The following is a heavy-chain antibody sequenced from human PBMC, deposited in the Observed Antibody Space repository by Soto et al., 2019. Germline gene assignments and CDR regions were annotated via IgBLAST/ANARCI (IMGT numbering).Heavy chain of an antibody. CDR3: ASDGDYGDYYFDY. D-gene: IGHD4-17*01. CDR1: GFTFSSYS. V-gene: IGHV3-21*01. J-gene: IGHJ4*02. Sequence: EVQLVESGGGLVKPGGSLRLSCAASGFTFSSYSMNWVRQAPGKGLEWVSSISSSSSYIYYADSVKGRFTISRDNAKNSLYLQMNSLRAEDTALYYCASDGDYGDYYFDYWGQETLVTVSS. CDR2: ISSSSSYI.